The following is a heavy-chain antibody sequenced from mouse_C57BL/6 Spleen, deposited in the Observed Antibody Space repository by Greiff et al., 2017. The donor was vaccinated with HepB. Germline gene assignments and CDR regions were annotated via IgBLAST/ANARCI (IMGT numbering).Heavy chain of an antibody. J-gene: IGHJ2*01. CDR3: ARGDYYGSSGGY. CDR2: INPNNGGT. D-gene: IGHD1-1*01. V-gene: IGHV1-22*01. CDR1: GYTFTDYN. Sequence: VQLQQSGPELVKPGASVKMSCKASGYTFTDYNMHWVKQSHGKSLEWIGYINPNNGGTSYNQKFKGKATLTVNKSSSTAYMELRSLTSEDSAVYYCARGDYYGSSGGYWGQGTTLTVSS.